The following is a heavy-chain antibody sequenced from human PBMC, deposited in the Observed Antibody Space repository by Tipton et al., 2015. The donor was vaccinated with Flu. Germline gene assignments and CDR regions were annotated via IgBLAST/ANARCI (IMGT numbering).Heavy chain of an antibody. CDR2: VHQTGST. CDR3: ARGSEYANAYLDF. V-gene: IGHV4-38-2*02. D-gene: IGHD6-19*01. CDR1: GDSIGSPYF. J-gene: IGHJ4*02. Sequence: LRLSCSVSGDSIGSPYFWGWIRQPPGKGLEWIGNVHQTGSTYYNPSLRSRVTITVDRPKNQFSLKVTSLTAADTAVYYCARGSEYANAYLDFWGQGTLVTVSS.